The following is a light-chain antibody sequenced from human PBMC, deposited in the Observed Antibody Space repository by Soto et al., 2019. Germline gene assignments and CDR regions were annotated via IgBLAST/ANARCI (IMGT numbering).Light chain of an antibody. CDR1: QSVAKK. CDR3: QQYDNWPPT. Sequence: EVVMTQSPSSLSVSPGERATLSCRASQSVAKKLAWYQQKPGQAPRLLFYGASNRATGVPARFGGSGSGTEFTLTISSLQSEDFAVYSCQQYDNWPPTFGGGTKV. J-gene: IGKJ4*01. V-gene: IGKV3-15*01. CDR2: GAS.